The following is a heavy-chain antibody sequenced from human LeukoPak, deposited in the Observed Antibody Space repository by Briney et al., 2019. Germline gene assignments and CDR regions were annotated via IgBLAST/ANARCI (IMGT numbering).Heavy chain of an antibody. CDR3: AKVPPTVTTDDY. D-gene: IGHD4-11*01. CDR1: GFVFSNYA. J-gene: IGHJ4*02. CDR2: ISITGGRT. V-gene: IGHV3-23*01. Sequence: GGSLRLSCVASGFVFSNYAMSWVRQAPGKGLEWVSAISITGGRTYYADSVKGRFTISRDNSKNTLYLQMNSLRAEDTAVYYCAKVPPTVTTDDYWGQGTLVTVSS.